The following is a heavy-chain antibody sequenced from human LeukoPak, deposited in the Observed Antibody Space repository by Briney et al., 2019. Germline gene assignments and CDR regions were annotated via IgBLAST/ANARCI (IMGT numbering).Heavy chain of an antibody. J-gene: IGHJ4*02. V-gene: IGHV3-23*01. Sequence: GGSLRLSCAASGFTFSSYTMSWVRQAPGKGLEWVSAISGSGGSTYSADSVKGRFTISRDSSKNTLYLQMSSLRTEDTAVYYCAREGGTLSTSPTLDYWGQGTLVTVSS. CDR3: AREGGTLSTSPTLDY. CDR2: ISGSGGST. D-gene: IGHD1-1*01. CDR1: GFTFSSYT.